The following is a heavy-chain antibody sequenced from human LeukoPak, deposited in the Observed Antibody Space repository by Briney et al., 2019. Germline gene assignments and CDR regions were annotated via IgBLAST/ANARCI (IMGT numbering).Heavy chain of an antibody. CDR2: ICDSGGST. D-gene: IGHD4-17*01. CDR1: GFTFSSDA. J-gene: IGHJ4*02. V-gene: IGHV3-23*01. Sequence: GGSLRLSCAASGFTFSSDAISSVRQAPGAGLEWGSTICDSGGSTYYADSVKGRFTISRDNSKKTLYLQRNSLRGEDTAVYYCAKPLDDYGDYDYWGEGTLVTVSS. CDR3: AKPLDDYGDYDY.